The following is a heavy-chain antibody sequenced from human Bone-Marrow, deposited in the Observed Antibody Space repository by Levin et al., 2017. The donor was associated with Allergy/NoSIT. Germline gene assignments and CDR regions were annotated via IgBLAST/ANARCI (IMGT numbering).Heavy chain of an antibody. D-gene: IGHD3-10*01. CDR1: GFTFSSYA. Sequence: PGGSLRLSCAASGFTFSSYAMSWVRQAPGKGLEWVSAISGSGGSTYYADSVKGRFTISRDNSKNTLYLQMNSLRAEDTAVYYCAKDPPSYGSGSSSLYDDYGMDVWGQGTTVTVSS. CDR2: ISGSGGST. J-gene: IGHJ6*02. V-gene: IGHV3-23*01. CDR3: AKDPPSYGSGSSSLYDDYGMDV.